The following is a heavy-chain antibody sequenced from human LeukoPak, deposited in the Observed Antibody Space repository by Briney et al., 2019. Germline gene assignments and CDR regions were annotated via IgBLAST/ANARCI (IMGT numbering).Heavy chain of an antibody. CDR3: ARGPNSGLWYWSSDP. J-gene: IGHJ5*02. CDR1: GGSMSIYY. D-gene: IGHD2-8*02. Sequence: PSETLSLTCTVSGGSMSIYYWSWIRQPPGKGLEWIGEINHSGSTNYNPSLKSRVNISVDTSKNQFSLKLSSVTAADTAVYYCARGPNSGLWYWSSDPWGQGTLVTVSS. V-gene: IGHV4-34*01. CDR2: INHSGST.